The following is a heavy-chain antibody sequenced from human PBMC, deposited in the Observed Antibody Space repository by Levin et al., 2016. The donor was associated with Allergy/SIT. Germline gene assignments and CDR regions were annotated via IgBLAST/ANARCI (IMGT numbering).Heavy chain of an antibody. V-gene: IGHV3-33*01. D-gene: IGHD3-22*01. CDR2: IWFAASDK. Sequence: WIRQPPGKGLEWVAVIWFAASDKYYADSVKGRFSISRDNSKNTLYLQMNSLRAEDTAVYYCARGLYYDSSSYYAPFDCWGQGTLVTVSS. CDR3: ARGLYYDSSSYYAPFDC. J-gene: IGHJ4*02.